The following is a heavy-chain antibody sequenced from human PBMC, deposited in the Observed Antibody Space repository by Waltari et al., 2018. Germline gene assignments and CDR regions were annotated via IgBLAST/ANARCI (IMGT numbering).Heavy chain of an antibody. V-gene: IGHV4-31*03. Sequence: QVQLQQWGAGLLKPSETLSLTCTFSGGSISSGGYYWSWIRQHPGKGLEWIGYIYYSGSTYYNPSLKSRVTISVDTSISTAYMELSRLRSDDTAVYYCARVLRWYPFDYWGQGTLVTVSS. CDR1: GGSISSGGYY. D-gene: IGHD4-17*01. CDR2: IYYSGST. J-gene: IGHJ4*02. CDR3: ARVLRWYPFDY.